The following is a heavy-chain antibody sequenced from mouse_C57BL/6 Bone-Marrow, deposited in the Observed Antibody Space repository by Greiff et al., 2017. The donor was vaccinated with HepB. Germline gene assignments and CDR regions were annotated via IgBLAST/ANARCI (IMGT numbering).Heavy chain of an antibody. CDR3: ARGDGPWFAY. CDR1: GYTFPSYW. Sequence: QVQLQQPGAELVKPGASVKMSCKASGYTFPSYWITWVKQRPGQGLEWIGDIYPNSGSTNYNEKFKSKATLTVDKSSSTAYMQLSSLTSEDSAVYYCARGDGPWFAYWGQGTLVTVSA. V-gene: IGHV1-55*01. CDR2: IYPNSGST. D-gene: IGHD2-3*01. J-gene: IGHJ3*01.